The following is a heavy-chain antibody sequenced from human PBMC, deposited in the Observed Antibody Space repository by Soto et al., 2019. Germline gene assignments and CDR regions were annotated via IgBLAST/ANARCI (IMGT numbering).Heavy chain of an antibody. CDR1: DGSITSYV. CDR2: IYYNGGTT. CDR3: ARVVPSGYSDY. Sequence: SETLSLTCTVSDGSITSYVWSWIRQPPGKGLEWIGYIYYNGGTTRYSPSLKSRVTISVDTSKNHFSLNLRSVSAADTAVYYCARVVPSGYSDYWGQGTLVTVSS. J-gene: IGHJ4*02. D-gene: IGHD5-12*01. V-gene: IGHV4-59*01.